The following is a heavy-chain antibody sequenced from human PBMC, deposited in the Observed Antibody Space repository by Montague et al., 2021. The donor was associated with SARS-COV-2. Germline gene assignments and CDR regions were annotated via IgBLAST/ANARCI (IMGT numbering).Heavy chain of an antibody. CDR3: ARVGRQQLVRLSGMDV. D-gene: IGHD6-13*01. CDR1: GGSISSSSYY. Sequence: SETLSLTCTVSGGSISSSSYYWGWLRQPPGKGLEWIGSIYYSGSTYSNPSLKSRVTISVDTSKNQFSLKPSSVTAAATAMYYWARVGRQQLVRLSGMDVWGQGATVTVSS. J-gene: IGHJ6*02. V-gene: IGHV4-39*07. CDR2: IYYSGST.